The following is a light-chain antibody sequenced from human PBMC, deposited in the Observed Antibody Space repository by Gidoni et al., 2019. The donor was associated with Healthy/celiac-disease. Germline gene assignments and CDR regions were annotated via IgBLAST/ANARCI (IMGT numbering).Light chain of an antibody. J-gene: IGKJ2*01. CDR3: MQALQTPYT. CDR2: LGS. CDR1: QSLLHSKGYNY. Sequence: DIVMTQSPLSLPVTPGEPASISCRSSQSLLHSKGYNYLDWYLQKPGQSPQLLIYLGSNRASGVPDRFSGSGSGTDFTLKISRVEAEDVGVYYCMQALQTPYTFXQXTKLEIK. V-gene: IGKV2-28*01.